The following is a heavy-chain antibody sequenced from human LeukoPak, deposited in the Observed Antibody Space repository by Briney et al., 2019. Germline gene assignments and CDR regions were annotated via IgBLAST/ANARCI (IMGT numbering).Heavy chain of an antibody. CDR2: IYYSGST. Sequence: SETLSLTCTVSGGSISSYYWSWIRQPPGKGLEWIGYIYYSGSTNYNPSLKSRVTISVDTSKNQFSLKLSSVTAADTAVYYCARDLVATKYYFDYWGQGTLVTVSS. D-gene: IGHD5-12*01. CDR1: GGSISSYY. V-gene: IGHV4-59*01. J-gene: IGHJ4*02. CDR3: ARDLVATKYYFDY.